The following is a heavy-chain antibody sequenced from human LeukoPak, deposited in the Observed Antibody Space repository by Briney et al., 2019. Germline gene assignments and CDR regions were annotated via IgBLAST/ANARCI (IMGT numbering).Heavy chain of an antibody. V-gene: IGHV1-8*01. CDR3: TRETSSRYFDY. J-gene: IGHJ4*02. CDR1: GYTFTSYD. CDR2: MNPNSGRT. Sequence: GASVKVSCKASGYTFTSYDINWVRQATGQGLEWMEWMNPNSGRTGYAQNFQGRITITRNTSISTAYMELSSLRSEDTAVYYCTRETSSRYFDYWGQGTQVTVSS.